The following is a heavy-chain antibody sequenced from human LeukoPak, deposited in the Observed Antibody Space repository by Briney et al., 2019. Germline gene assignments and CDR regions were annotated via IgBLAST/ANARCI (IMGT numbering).Heavy chain of an antibody. D-gene: IGHD6-13*01. J-gene: IGHJ4*02. V-gene: IGHV4-59*01. CDR3: ARSRGYFDY. Sequence: SQTLSLTCTVSGGSISSYYWSWIRQPPGKGLEWIGYIYYSGSTNYNPSLKSRVTISVDTSKNQFSLKLSSVTAADTALYYCARSRGYFDYWGQGTLVTVSS. CDR1: GGSISSYY. CDR2: IYYSGST.